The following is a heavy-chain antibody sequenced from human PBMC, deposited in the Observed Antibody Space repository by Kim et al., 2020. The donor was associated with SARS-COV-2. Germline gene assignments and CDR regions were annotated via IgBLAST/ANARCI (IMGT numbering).Heavy chain of an antibody. CDR2: IYSGGST. D-gene: IGHD6-13*01. J-gene: IGHJ6*02. CDR3: TRAPQQLVLFDYYYYGMDV. CDR1: GFTVSSNY. Sequence: GGSLRLSCAASGFTVSSNYMSWVHQAPGKGLEWVSVIYSGGSTYYADSVKGRFTISRDNSKNTLYLQMNSLRAEDTAVYYCTRAPQQLVLFDYYYYGMDVWGQGTTVTVSS. V-gene: IGHV3-66*01.